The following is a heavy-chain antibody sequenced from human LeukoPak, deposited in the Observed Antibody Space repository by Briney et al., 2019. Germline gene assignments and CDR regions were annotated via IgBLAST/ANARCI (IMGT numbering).Heavy chain of an antibody. CDR3: AKKLGSSGSYSTFDY. V-gene: IGHV3-23*01. D-gene: IGHD3-10*01. Sequence: GGSLRLSCAASGFSFSTYSMSWVRQAPGKGLEWVSVISDTGATKFYADSVKGRFTISRDNSKNTLYLQMNSLRAEDTAVYYCAKKLGSSGSYSTFDYWGQGTLVTVSS. CDR2: ISDTGATK. CDR1: GFSFSTYS. J-gene: IGHJ4*02.